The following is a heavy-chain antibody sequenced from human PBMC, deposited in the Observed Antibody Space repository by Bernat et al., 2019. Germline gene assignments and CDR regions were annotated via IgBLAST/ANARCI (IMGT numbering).Heavy chain of an antibody. J-gene: IGHJ5*02. D-gene: IGHD2-15*01. CDR1: GGSISSGGYS. V-gene: IGHV4-30-2*01. CDR3: ARGGVVAYSPFSFDP. CDR2: IYHSGST. Sequence: QLQLQESGSGLVKPSQTLSLTCAVSGGSISSGGYSWSWIRQPPGKGLEWIGYIYHSGSTYYNPSLKSRVTISVDRSKNQFSLKLSSVTAADTVVYYCARGGVVAYSPFSFDPWGQGTLVTVSS.